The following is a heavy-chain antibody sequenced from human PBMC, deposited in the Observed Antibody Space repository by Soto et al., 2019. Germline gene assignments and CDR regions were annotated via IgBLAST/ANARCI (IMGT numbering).Heavy chain of an antibody. J-gene: IGHJ4*02. D-gene: IGHD2-15*01. Sequence: PGGSLRLSCAASGFTFSGYAMSWVRQAPGKGLEWVSTISNSGGNTYYADSVKGRFTISRDNSKNTLYLQMNSLRAEDTAVYYCAKSPAQYCSGGSCYLDYWGQGTLVTVSS. V-gene: IGHV3-23*01. CDR1: GFTFSGYA. CDR3: AKSPAQYCSGGSCYLDY. CDR2: ISNSGGNT.